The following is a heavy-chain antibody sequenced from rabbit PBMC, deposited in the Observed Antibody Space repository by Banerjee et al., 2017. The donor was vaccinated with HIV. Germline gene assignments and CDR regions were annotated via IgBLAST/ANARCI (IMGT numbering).Heavy chain of an antibody. V-gene: IGHV1S45*01. J-gene: IGHJ3*01. CDR2: IYNGDGST. CDR1: GFDFSRNYW. CDR3: ARDRGGGVAGVAYVLDS. D-gene: IGHD6-1*01. Sequence: QEQLEESGGDLVKPEGSLTLTCKASGFDFSRNYWICWVRQAPGKRPEWIACIYNGDGSTYYASWVNGRFTISKTSSTTVFLQMTSLTAADTATYFCARDRGGGVAGVAYVLDSWGQGTLVTVS.